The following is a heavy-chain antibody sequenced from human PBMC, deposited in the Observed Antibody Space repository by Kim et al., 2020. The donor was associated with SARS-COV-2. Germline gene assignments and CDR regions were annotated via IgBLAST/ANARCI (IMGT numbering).Heavy chain of an antibody. Sequence: SETLSLTCNVSGGSLNGYYWSWIRQSAGKGLAWIGDINHRRSPNYNPSLQSRVTLSIDPSKNQFSLKLTSVTAADSAVYYCARFGTRGLGRSRYDSDSSGHMFGLDVWGEGAMVTVSA. D-gene: IGHD3-22*01. J-gene: IGHJ6*04. CDR3: ARFGTRGLGRSRYDSDSSGHMFGLDV. CDR2: INHRRSP. V-gene: IGHV4-34*01. CDR1: GGSLNGYY.